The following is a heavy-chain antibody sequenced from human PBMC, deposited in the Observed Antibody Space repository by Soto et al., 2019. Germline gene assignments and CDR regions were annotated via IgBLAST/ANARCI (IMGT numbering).Heavy chain of an antibody. CDR2: SSGSGGST. CDR3: AKVRGLIVVVPAAMCDY. J-gene: IGHJ4*02. CDR1: GFTFSSYA. Sequence: PGGSLRLSCAASGFTFSSYAMSWVRQALGKGLEWVSASSGSGGSTYYADSVKGRFTISRYNSKNTLYLQMNSLRAEDTAVYYCAKVRGLIVVVPAAMCDYWGQGTLVTVSS. D-gene: IGHD2-2*01. V-gene: IGHV3-23*01.